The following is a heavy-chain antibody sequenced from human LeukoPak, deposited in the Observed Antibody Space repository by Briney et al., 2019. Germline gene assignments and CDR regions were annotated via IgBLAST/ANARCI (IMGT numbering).Heavy chain of an antibody. CDR3: ARRGGNSHNWFDP. V-gene: IGHV3-21*01. CDR2: ISSSSSYI. CDR1: GFTFSSYS. J-gene: IGHJ5*02. Sequence: GGSLRLSCAASGFTFSSYSMNWVRQAPGKGLEWVSSISSSSSYIYYADSVKGRFTISRDNAKNSLYLQMNSLRAEDTAVYYCARRGGNSHNWFDPWGQGTLVTVSS. D-gene: IGHD4-23*01.